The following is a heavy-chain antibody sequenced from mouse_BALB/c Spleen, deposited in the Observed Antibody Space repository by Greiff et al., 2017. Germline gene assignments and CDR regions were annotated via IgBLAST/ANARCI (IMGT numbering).Heavy chain of an antibody. CDR2: ISSRSSTI. J-gene: IGHJ3*01. D-gene: IGHD2-4*01. CDR1: GFTFSSFG. CDR3: ARERDYDAWFAY. Sequence: EVKLMESGGGLVQPGGSRKLSCAASGFTFSSFGMHWVRQAPEKGLEWVAYISSRSSTIYYADTVKGRFTISRDNPKNTLFLQMTSLRSEDTAMYYCARERDYDAWFAYWGQGTLVTVSA. V-gene: IGHV5-17*02.